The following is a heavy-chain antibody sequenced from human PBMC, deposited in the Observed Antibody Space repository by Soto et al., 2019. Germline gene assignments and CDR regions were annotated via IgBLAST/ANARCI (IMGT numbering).Heavy chain of an antibody. D-gene: IGHD4-17*01. V-gene: IGHV3-30*18. J-gene: IGHJ4*02. CDR2: ISYDGSNK. Sequence: GGSLRLSCAASGFTFSSYGMHWVRQAPGKGLEWVAVISYDGSNKYYADSVKGRFTISRDNSKNTLYLQMNSLRAEDTAVYYCAKGQHDYGDYAPFDYWGQGTLVTVSS. CDR1: GFTFSSYG. CDR3: AKGQHDYGDYAPFDY.